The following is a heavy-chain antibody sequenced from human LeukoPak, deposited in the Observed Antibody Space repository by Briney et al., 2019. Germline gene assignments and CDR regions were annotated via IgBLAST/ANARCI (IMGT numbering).Heavy chain of an antibody. J-gene: IGHJ5*02. V-gene: IGHV1-2*06. D-gene: IGHD2-15*01. CDR1: AYTLTAFY. Sequence: ASGKVSCKASAYTLTAFYIYWVRQAHGQGLEWMGRTKPTSGGTTYAPNFQGRVTMTSDTSISTAYMELSRLRSADTAVYYYASVYGSGGTCCLVENCHDPRGQGTMVTVSS. CDR2: TKPTSGGT. CDR3: ASVYGSGGTCCLVENCHDP.